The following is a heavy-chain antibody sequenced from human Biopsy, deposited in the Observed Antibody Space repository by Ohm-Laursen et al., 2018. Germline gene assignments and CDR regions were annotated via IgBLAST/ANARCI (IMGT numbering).Heavy chain of an antibody. CDR2: IRSSGYGGTA. J-gene: IGHJ4*02. D-gene: IGHD1/OR15-1a*01. Sequence: SLRLSCSASGFSFENYVMKWFRQGPGKGLEWVGLIRSSGYGGTADYAASVKGRFTISSDDSKSFAYLQMTSLRTEDTAVYFCAREGLGTTADYWGQGILVTVSS. V-gene: IGHV3-49*03. CDR1: GFSFENYV. CDR3: AREGLGTTADY.